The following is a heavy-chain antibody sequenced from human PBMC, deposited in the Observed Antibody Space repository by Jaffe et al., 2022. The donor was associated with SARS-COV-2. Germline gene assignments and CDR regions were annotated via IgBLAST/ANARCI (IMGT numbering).Heavy chain of an antibody. CDR3: ARDLLTPVTIFRTSVHGAFDY. CDR1: GFTFSNYW. Sequence: EVQLVESGGGLVQPGGSLRLSCAASGFTFSNYWMTWVRQAPGKGLEWVASIKQDGNEKYYVDSVKGRFTISRDNAKNSLYLQMNSLRAEDTAVYYCARDLLTPVTIFRTSVHGAFDYWGQGALVTVSS. D-gene: IGHD3-3*01. V-gene: IGHV3-7*03. J-gene: IGHJ4*02. CDR2: IKQDGNEK.